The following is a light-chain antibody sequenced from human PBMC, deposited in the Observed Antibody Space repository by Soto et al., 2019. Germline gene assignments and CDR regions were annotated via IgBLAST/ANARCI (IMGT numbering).Light chain of an antibody. CDR1: QSISSW. J-gene: IGKJ5*01. CDR3: QQYGNSPRT. CDR2: DAS. Sequence: DIQMTQSPSTLSASVGDRVTITCRASQSISSWLAWYQQKPGKVPKLLIYDASSLESGVPSRFSGSGSGTDCTLTISRLEPEDVAVYFCQQYGNSPRTFGQGTRLEIK. V-gene: IGKV1-5*01.